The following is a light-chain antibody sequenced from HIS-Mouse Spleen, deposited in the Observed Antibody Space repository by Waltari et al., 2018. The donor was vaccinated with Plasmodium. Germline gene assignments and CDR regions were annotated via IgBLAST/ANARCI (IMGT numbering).Light chain of an antibody. V-gene: IGLV2-14*01. CDR1: SSDVGGKNN. CDR3: SSYTSSSTWV. Sequence: QSALTQPASVSGSPGQSITIHSTATSSDVGGKNNVHWYQKHPGKAPKLIIYEVSNRPSGVSNRFSGSKSGNTASLTISGLQAEDEADYYCSSYTSSSTWVFGGGTKLTVL. CDR2: EVS. J-gene: IGLJ3*02.